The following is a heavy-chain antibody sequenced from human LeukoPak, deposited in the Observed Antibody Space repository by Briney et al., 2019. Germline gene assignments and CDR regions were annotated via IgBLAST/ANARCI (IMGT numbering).Heavy chain of an antibody. D-gene: IGHD3-3*01. V-gene: IGHV1-46*01. Sequence: ASVKVSCKASGYTFTSYYMHWVRQAPGQGLEWMGIINPSGGSTSYAQKFQGRATMTRDTSTSTVYMELSSLRSEDTAVYYCARDPVTIFGVNYYMDVWGKGTTVTVSS. CDR3: ARDPVTIFGVNYYMDV. CDR2: INPSGGST. CDR1: GYTFTSYY. J-gene: IGHJ6*03.